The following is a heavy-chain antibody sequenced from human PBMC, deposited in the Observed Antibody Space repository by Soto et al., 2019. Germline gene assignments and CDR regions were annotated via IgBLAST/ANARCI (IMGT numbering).Heavy chain of an antibody. Sequence: EAQLVESGGGLVQPGGSLRLSCAASEFTFSSYSMNWVRQAPGKGLEWISYISSSSSTIYYADSGRGRFTISRDNAKNSLYLQMNSLRDEDTAVYYFARDSPPGWHFDYWGQGTLVTVSS. J-gene: IGHJ4*02. CDR3: ARDSPPGWHFDY. D-gene: IGHD6-19*01. V-gene: IGHV3-48*02. CDR2: ISSSSSTI. CDR1: EFTFSSYS.